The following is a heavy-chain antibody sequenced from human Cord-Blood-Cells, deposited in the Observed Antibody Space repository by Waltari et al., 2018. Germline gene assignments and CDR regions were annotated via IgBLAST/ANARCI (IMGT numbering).Heavy chain of an antibody. J-gene: IGHJ4*02. V-gene: IGHV4-39*01. CDR2: IYYSGST. CDR3: ARSVGRDGVVVAAFDY. CDR1: GGSISSSSYY. D-gene: IGHD2-15*01. Sequence: QLHLQESGPGLVKPSEPLSLTCTVSGGSISSSSYYWGWIRPPPGKGLEWFGSIYYSGSTYYNPSLKSRVTISVDTSKNQFSLKLSSVTAADTAVYYCARSVGRDGVVVAAFDYWGQGTLVTVSS.